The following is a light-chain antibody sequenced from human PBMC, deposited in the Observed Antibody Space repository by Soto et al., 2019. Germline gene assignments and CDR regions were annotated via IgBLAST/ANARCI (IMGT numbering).Light chain of an antibody. CDR3: QQRSNWPRT. V-gene: IGKV3-11*01. CDR1: QNISSY. Sequence: IVLTQSPATLSLSPGNRATLSCRACQNISSYLIWYQQKPGQSPRVLIYDVSNRATGIPTRFSGSGSGTDFTLTISSLEPEDFAVYYCQQRSNWPRTFGQGTKVEIK. J-gene: IGKJ1*01. CDR2: DVS.